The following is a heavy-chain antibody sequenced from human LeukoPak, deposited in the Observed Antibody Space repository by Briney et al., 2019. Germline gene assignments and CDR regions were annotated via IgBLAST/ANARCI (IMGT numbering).Heavy chain of an antibody. CDR1: GGSISSYQ. V-gene: IGHV4-4*07. J-gene: IGHJ6*03. Sequence: SETLSLTCTVSGGSISSYQWSWTRQPAGKGLEWIGRIYTSGSTNYNPSLKSRVTMSLDTSKNQFSLKLSSVTAADTAVYYCARTSAEVTTDYYYYYMDVWGKGTTVTISS. CDR2: IYTSGST. D-gene: IGHD4-17*01. CDR3: ARTSAEVTTDYYYYYMDV.